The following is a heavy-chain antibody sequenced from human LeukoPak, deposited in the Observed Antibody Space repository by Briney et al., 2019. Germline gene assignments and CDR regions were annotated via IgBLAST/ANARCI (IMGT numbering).Heavy chain of an antibody. J-gene: IGHJ4*02. CDR2: ISSSNSYI. CDR3: ARDQAPYYTNGICYERQAYYFDY. Sequence: PGGSLRLSCAASGFTFSSYSMHWVRQAPGKGLEWVSSISSSNSYIYYADSVKGRFTISRDNAKNSLYLQMNSLRVEDMAVYYCARDQAPYYTNGICYERQAYYFDYWGQGTLVTVSS. V-gene: IGHV3-21*01. D-gene: IGHD2-8*01. CDR1: GFTFSSYS.